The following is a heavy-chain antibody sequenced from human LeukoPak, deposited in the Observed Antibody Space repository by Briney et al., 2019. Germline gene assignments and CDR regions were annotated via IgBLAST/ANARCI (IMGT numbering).Heavy chain of an antibody. Sequence: GGSLRLSCAASGFIFTDYWMHWVRQAPGKGLEWVAFIRYDGSNKYYADSVKGRFTISRDNSKNTLYLQMNSLRAEDTAVYYCAKNGIVVVPAAIQPLSAFDYWGQGTLVTVSS. CDR3: AKNGIVVVPAAIQPLSAFDY. CDR2: IRYDGSNK. D-gene: IGHD2-2*02. V-gene: IGHV3-30*02. J-gene: IGHJ4*02. CDR1: GFIFTDYW.